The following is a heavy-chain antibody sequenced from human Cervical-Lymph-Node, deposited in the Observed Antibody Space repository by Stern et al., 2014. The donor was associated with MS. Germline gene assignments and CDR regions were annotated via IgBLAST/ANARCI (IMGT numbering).Heavy chain of an antibody. CDR3: VREGSAWALDY. V-gene: IGHV3-13*01. D-gene: IGHD6-19*01. CDR2: IGTGDDT. Sequence: EVQLVESGGVLVQPGGSLRLSCAASGFTFSSFEMHWVRQVPGKGLAWVAVIGTGDDTYYPDSVKGRFTISRENAKNSLYLEMNKLRAGDTAVYYCVREGSAWALDYWGQGTLVTVSS. CDR1: GFTFSSFE. J-gene: IGHJ4*02.